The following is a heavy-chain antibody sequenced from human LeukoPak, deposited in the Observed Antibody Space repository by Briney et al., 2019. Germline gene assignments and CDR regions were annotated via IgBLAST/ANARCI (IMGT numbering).Heavy chain of an antibody. V-gene: IGHV3-30-3*01. J-gene: IGHJ4*02. CDR2: ISYDGSNK. CDR1: GFTFSSYA. Sequence: QSGGSLRLSCAASGFTFSSYAVHWVRQAPGKGLEWVAVISYDGSNKYYADSVKGRFTISRDNSKNTLYLQMNSLRAEDTAVYYCAKDNYYDSSAYQDYWGQGTLVTVSS. D-gene: IGHD3-22*01. CDR3: AKDNYYDSSAYQDY.